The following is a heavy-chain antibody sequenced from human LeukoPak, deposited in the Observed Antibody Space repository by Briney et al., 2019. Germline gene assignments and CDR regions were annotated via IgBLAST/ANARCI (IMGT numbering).Heavy chain of an antibody. CDR2: INFSGTT. D-gene: IGHD5-18*01. J-gene: IGHJ4*02. CDR3: VRHETGYSYGKRRPGAIDY. CDR1: GDSISSSDYY. Sequence: WETLSLTCTVSGDSISSSDYYWGWVRQPPGKGLEWIGSINFSGTTFYNPSLKSRVTISVDTAENQFSLKLSSVSASDTAIYYCVRHETGYSYGKRRPGAIDYWGQGTLVTVSS. V-gene: IGHV4-39*01.